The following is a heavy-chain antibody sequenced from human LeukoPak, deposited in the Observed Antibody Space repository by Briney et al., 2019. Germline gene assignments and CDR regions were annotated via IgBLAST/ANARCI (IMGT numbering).Heavy chain of an antibody. V-gene: IGHV3-23*01. D-gene: IGHD5-24*01. CDR1: GFTLSNYA. CDR3: AKAGSMATPTPYYFDY. J-gene: IGHJ4*02. CDR2: FSGSGGST. Sequence: PGGSLRLSCAASGFTLSNYAMSWVRQAPGKGLEWVSGFSGSGGSTYYADSVKGRFTISRDNSKNTLYLQMNSLRAEDTAVYFCAKAGSMATPTPYYFDYWGQGTLVTVSS.